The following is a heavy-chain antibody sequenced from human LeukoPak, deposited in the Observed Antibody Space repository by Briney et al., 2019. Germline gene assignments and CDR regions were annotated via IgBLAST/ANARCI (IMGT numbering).Heavy chain of an antibody. J-gene: IGHJ4*02. D-gene: IGHD6-19*01. V-gene: IGHV1-18*01. Sequence: ASVKVSCKASGYTFTSYGNSWVRQAPGQGLEWMVWISPYNGNTKYAEKLQGKVTMTTDTSTSTAYMELRSLRSDDTAVYYCARLYRGGWFFDYWGQGTLVTVSS. CDR2: ISPYNGNT. CDR1: GYTFTSYG. CDR3: ARLYRGGWFFDY.